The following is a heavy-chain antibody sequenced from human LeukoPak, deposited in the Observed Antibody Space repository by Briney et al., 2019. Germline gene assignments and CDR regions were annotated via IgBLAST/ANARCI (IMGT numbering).Heavy chain of an antibody. CDR1: GGSFNGYY. V-gene: IGHV4-59*01. CDR3: ASSAYYKYYFDS. D-gene: IGHD3-3*01. CDR2: IYYTGST. J-gene: IGHJ4*02. Sequence: PSETLSLTCAVYGGSFNGYYWSWIRQPPGKGLEWIGYIYYTGSTNYNPSLKSRVTISVDTSKKHASLKLTSVTAADTAVYYCASSAYYKYYFDSWGQGTLVTVSS.